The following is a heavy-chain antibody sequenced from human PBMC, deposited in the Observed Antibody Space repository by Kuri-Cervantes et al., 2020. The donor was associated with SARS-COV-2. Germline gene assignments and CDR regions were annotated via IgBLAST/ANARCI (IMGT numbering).Heavy chain of an antibody. D-gene: IGHD2/OR15-2a*01. CDR1: GYTFTGYY. V-gene: IGHV1-2*04. CDR2: INPNSGGT. CDR3: ARGALSGAFDF. J-gene: IGHJ4*02. Sequence: ASVKVSCKASGYTFTGYYMHWVRQAPGQGLEWMGWINPNSGGTNYAQKFQGWVTMTRDTSTTTAYMELRSLRSDDTAVYYCARGALSGAFDFWGQGTLVTVSS.